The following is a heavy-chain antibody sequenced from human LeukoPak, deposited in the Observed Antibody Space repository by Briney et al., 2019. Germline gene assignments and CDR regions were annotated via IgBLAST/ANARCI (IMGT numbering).Heavy chain of an antibody. V-gene: IGHV3-23*01. CDR3: ARGDDISPGRVLEY. CDR2: NERGDIT. Sequence: GGSLRLSCVASGFTFSRHPMSWVRQAPGKGLELVSANERGDITKYADSVMRRFTISRDSSKNTLYFQMNSLRAEDTAVYYCARGDDISPGRVLEYWGRGTLVTVSS. D-gene: IGHD3-9*01. J-gene: IGHJ4*02. CDR1: GFTFSRHP.